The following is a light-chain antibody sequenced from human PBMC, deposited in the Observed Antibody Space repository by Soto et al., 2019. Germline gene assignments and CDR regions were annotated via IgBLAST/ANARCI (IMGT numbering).Light chain of an antibody. CDR2: EVS. V-gene: IGLV2-8*01. CDR1: SSDVGGYNY. CDR3: AAWDDSLSGPV. Sequence: QSALTQPPSASGSPGQSVTISCTGTSSDVGGYNYVSWYQQHPGKAPKLRIYEVSKRPSGVPDRFSGSKSGTSASLAISGLRSEDEADYYCAAWDDSLSGPVFGGGTKLTVL. J-gene: IGLJ2*01.